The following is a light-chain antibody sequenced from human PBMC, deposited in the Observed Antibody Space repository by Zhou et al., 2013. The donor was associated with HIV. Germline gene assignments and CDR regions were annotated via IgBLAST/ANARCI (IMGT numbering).Light chain of an antibody. Sequence: DIQMTQSPSPLSASVGDRVIITCQASQDVGNFLNWYQQKPGKAPKLIIYDASHLERGVPKRFTGGGSGTHFTLTITNLQPEDFATYYCQHYNSYPYSFGQGTKLEIK. V-gene: IGKV1-33*01. J-gene: IGKJ2*03. CDR3: QHYNSYPYS. CDR1: QDVGNF. CDR2: DAS.